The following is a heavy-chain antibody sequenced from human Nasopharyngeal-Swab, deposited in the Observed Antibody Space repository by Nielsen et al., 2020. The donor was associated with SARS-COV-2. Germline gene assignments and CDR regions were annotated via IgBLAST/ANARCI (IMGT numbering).Heavy chain of an antibody. CDR2: ISHLGAT. CDR1: GGSFSDNY. D-gene: IGHD3-10*01. J-gene: IGHJ6*03. Sequence: GSLRLSYAVSGGSFSDNYWNWVRQSPGKGLEWIGEISHLGATNYKSSLKSRVVLSVDSSKSQFSLRLTSVTAADTGVYYCVRGYRTWSFPSSYYYYHMDVWGQGTTVTVSS. CDR3: VRGYRTWSFPSSYYYYHMDV. V-gene: IGHV4-34*01.